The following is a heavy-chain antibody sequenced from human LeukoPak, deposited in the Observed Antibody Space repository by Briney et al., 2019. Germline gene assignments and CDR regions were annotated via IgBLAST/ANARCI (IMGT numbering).Heavy chain of an antibody. D-gene: IGHD3-3*01. V-gene: IGHV3-23*01. CDR1: GFTFSSYA. CDR2: ISASGNIT. J-gene: IGHJ4*02. CDR3: AKAQTPDISSVHY. Sequence: PGGSLRLSCAGSGFTFSSYALSWVRQAPGKGLEWVSGISASGNITSYADSVKGRFTISRDNSKNTLHLQMNSLRAEDTAVYYCAKAQTPDISSVHYWGQGTLVTVSS.